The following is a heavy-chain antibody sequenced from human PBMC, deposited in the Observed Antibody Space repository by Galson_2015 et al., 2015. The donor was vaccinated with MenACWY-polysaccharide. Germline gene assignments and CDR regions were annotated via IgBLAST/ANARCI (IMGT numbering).Heavy chain of an antibody. CDR3: ARPLGDGGDY. CDR1: GYTFAGYY. V-gene: IGHV1-2*02. J-gene: IGHJ4*02. Sequence: VKVSCKASGYTFAGYYIHWVRQAPGQGLEWMGWINPNSGGTNYAQKFQGRVTITRDTSINTAYMELSRLRSDDTAVYYCARPLGDGGDYWGRGTLVTVSS. D-gene: IGHD7-27*01. CDR2: INPNSGGT.